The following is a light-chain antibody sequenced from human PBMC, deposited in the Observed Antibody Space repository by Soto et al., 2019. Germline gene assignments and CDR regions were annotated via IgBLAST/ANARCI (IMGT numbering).Light chain of an antibody. J-gene: IGLJ3*02. CDR2: STS. CDR3: MLWFGSAWV. Sequence: QAVVTPGPSLTVSPGGTVTLTCASSTGAVTSGYYPNWFQQKPGQAPRALIYSTSNKPSWTPARFSGSLLGGKAALTLSGVEPEDEADYYCMLWFGSAWVFGGGTKLTVL. V-gene: IGLV7-43*01. CDR1: TGAVTSGYY.